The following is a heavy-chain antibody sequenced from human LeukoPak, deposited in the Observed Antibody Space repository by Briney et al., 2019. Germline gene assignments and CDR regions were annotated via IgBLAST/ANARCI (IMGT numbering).Heavy chain of an antibody. V-gene: IGHV4-38-2*02. CDR2: MYHSGDT. CDR1: GYSVSSGYY. J-gene: IGHJ6*03. D-gene: IGHD2-21*01. Sequence: SETLSLTCTVSGYSVSSGYYWGWSRQPPGKGLEWIGSMYHSGDTYYNPSLKSRVTISVDTSKNQLSLKLSSVTAADTAVYYCARHCWTSYYYMDVWGKGTTVTVSS. CDR3: ARHCWTSYYYMDV.